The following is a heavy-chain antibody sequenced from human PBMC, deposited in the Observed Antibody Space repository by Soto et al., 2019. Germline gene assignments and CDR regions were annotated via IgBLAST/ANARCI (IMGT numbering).Heavy chain of an antibody. CDR1: GFTFSNAW. CDR3: TSPELYDILTGYYNIDY. D-gene: IGHD3-9*01. J-gene: IGHJ4*02. CDR2: IKSKTDGGTT. V-gene: IGHV3-15*01. Sequence: GGSLRLSCAASGFTFSNAWMSWVRQAPGKGLEWVGRIKSKTDGGTTDYAAPVKGRFTISRDDSKNTLYLQMNSLKTDDTAVYYCTSPELYDILTGYYNIDYWGQGTLVTVSS.